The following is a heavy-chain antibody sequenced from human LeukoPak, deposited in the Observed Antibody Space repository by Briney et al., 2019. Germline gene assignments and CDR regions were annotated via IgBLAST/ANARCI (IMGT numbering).Heavy chain of an antibody. Sequence: GGSLRLSCAASGFTFSNYAMSWVRQAPGKGLEWVSAISGSGGSTYYADSVKGRFTISRDNSKSTLYLQMNSLRAEDTAVYYCWGSTSSNFDYWGQGTLVTVSS. D-gene: IGHD2-2*01. CDR1: GFTFSNYA. CDR2: ISGSGGST. CDR3: WGSTSSNFDY. V-gene: IGHV3-23*01. J-gene: IGHJ4*02.